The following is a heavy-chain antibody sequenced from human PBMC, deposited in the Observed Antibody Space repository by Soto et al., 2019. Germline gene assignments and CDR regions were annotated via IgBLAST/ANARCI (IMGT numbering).Heavy chain of an antibody. CDR2: IIPIFGTA. V-gene: IGHV1-69*06. Sequence: QVQLVQSGAEVKKPGSSVKVSCTASGGTFSSYAISWVRQAPGQGLEWMGGIIPIFGTANYAQKFQGRVTITADKSTSTAYMELSSLRSEDTAVYYCVGRGLVGAYYYYYGMDVWGQGTTVTVSS. CDR3: VGRGLVGAYYYYYGMDV. D-gene: IGHD1-26*01. J-gene: IGHJ6*02. CDR1: GGTFSSYA.